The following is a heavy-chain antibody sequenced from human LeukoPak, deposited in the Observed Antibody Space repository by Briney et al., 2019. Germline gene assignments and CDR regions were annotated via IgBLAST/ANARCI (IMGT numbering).Heavy chain of an antibody. CDR3: ARGDYFDY. V-gene: IGHV1-18*01. CDR2: VSTYDADT. D-gene: IGHD3-10*01. J-gene: IGHJ4*02. Sequence: ASVKVSCKASRYTFSNYGISWVRQAPGQGLEWVGWVSTYDADTNYAQKLQGRVTMTTDTSTSTAYMELRSLTSDDAAVYYCARGDYFDYWGQGTLVTVSS. CDR1: RYTFSNYG.